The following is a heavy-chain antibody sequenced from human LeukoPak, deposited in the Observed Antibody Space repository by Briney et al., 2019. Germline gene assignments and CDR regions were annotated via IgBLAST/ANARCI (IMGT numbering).Heavy chain of an antibody. D-gene: IGHD4-17*01. J-gene: IGHJ3*02. V-gene: IGHV4-39*07. Sequence: SETLSLTCTVSGGSISSSSYYWGWIRQPPGKGLEWIGSIYYSGSTYYNPSLKSRVTISVDTSKNQYSLKLSSVTAADTAVYYCARSDGDYVGVHQAFDIWGQGTMVTVSS. CDR2: IYYSGST. CDR3: ARSDGDYVGVHQAFDI. CDR1: GGSISSSSYY.